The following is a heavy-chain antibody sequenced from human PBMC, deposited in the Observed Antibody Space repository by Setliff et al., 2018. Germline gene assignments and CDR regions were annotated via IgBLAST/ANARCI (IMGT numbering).Heavy chain of an antibody. CDR3: ARSGDYGSGRLSP. V-gene: IGHV4-39*07. Sequence: PSETLSLTCTVSDASIGGSGYYWGWIRQPPGKGPEWIGNIHYSGSTHYNPSLKSRVTISVDTSKNQFSLKLTSVTAADAAVYYCARSGDYGSGRLSPWGQGTLVTVSS. CDR2: IHYSGST. J-gene: IGHJ5*02. D-gene: IGHD3-10*01. CDR1: DASIGGSGYY.